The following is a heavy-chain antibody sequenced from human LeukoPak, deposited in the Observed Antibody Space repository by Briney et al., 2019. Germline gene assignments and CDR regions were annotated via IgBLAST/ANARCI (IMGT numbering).Heavy chain of an antibody. Sequence: PGGSLRLSCAASGFTFSDYCMSWIRQAPGKGLEWVSYISSSGSTIYYADSVKGRFTISRDNAKNSLYLQMNSLRAEDTAVYYCARAVSDYDFWSGYPTLYYCYYYMDVWGKGTTVTVSS. CDR2: ISSSGSTI. V-gene: IGHV3-11*04. CDR1: GFTFSDYC. D-gene: IGHD3-3*01. CDR3: ARAVSDYDFWSGYPTLYYCYYYMDV. J-gene: IGHJ6*03.